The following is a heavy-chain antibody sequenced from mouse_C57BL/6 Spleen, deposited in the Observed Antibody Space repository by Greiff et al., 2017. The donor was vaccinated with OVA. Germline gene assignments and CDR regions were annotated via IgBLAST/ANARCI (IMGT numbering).Heavy chain of an antibody. CDR2: ISDGGSYT. J-gene: IGHJ3*01. V-gene: IGHV5-4*01. CDR3: ASYDGYYPAWFAY. CDR1: GFTFSSYA. D-gene: IGHD2-3*01. Sequence: EVHLVESGGGLVKPGGSLKLSCAASGFTFSSYAMSWVRQTPEKRLEWVATISDGGSYTYYPDNVKGRFTSSRDNAKNNLYLQMSHLKSEDTAMYYCASYDGYYPAWFAYWGQGTLVTVSA.